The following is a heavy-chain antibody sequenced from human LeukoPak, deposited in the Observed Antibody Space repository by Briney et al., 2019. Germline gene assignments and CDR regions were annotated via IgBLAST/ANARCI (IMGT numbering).Heavy chain of an antibody. CDR1: GFTFSSYS. D-gene: IGHD3-10*01. V-gene: IGHV3-21*01. Sequence: PGGSLRLSCAASGFTFSSYSMNWVRQAPGKGLEWVSSISSSSSYIYYADSVKGRFTISRDNAKNSLYLQMNSLRAEDTAVYYCARGLYGYYGSGSYYNTHYYYYGMDVWGQGTTVTVSS. J-gene: IGHJ6*02. CDR2: ISSSSSYI. CDR3: ARGLYGYYGSGSYYNTHYYYYGMDV.